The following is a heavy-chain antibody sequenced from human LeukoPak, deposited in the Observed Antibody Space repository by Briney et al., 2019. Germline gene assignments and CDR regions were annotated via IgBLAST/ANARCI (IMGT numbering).Heavy chain of an antibody. Sequence: SVKVSCKASVATFTSHSITWVRPTPGQGLGWRSGIIPIYGSASNAQKLQGRVTMTSDKSTRTVHMELSSLRSEDTAVYSCAGFFYDNSHDAFDLWGQGTMVTVSS. CDR2: IIPIYGSA. V-gene: IGHV1-69*06. CDR1: VATFTSHS. CDR3: AGFFYDNSHDAFDL. D-gene: IGHD3-22*01. J-gene: IGHJ3*01.